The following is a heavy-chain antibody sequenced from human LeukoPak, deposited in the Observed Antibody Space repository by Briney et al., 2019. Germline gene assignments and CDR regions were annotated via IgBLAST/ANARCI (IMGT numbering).Heavy chain of an antibody. CDR1: GYSFTSYW. J-gene: IGHJ5*02. CDR2: IYPGDSDT. Sequence: GESLKISCKGSGYSFTSYWIGWVRPMPGKGLEWMGIIYPGDSDTRYRPSFQGQVTISADKSISTAYLQWSSLKASDTAMYYCARRDSFTMVRGVITTNWFDPWGQGTLVTVSS. V-gene: IGHV5-51*01. D-gene: IGHD3-10*01. CDR3: ARRDSFTMVRGVITTNWFDP.